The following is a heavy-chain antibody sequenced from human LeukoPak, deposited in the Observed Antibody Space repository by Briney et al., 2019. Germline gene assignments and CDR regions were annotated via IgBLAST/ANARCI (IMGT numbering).Heavy chain of an antibody. V-gene: IGHV3-7*01. D-gene: IGHD3-9*01. CDR2: IKQDGSEK. CDR1: GFTFSSYE. J-gene: IGHJ4*02. CDR3: ARDEIYYDILTGYRHFDY. Sequence: PGGSLRLSCEASGFTFSSYEMNWVRQAPGKGLEWVANIKQDGSEKKYLDSVKGRFTISRDNAKNSMYLQMNSLRAEDTAVYYCARDEIYYDILTGYRHFDYWGQGTLVTV.